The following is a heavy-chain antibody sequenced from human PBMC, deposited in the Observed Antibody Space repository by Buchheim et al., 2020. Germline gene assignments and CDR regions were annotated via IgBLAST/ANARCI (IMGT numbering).Heavy chain of an antibody. CDR2: IYHSGST. D-gene: IGHD2-15*01. J-gene: IGHJ5*02. CDR1: GGPISSSNW. Sequence: QVQLQESGPGLVKPSGTLSLTCAVSGGPISSSNWWSWVRQPPGKGLEWIGEIYHSGSTNYHPSLKSRVTISVDKSQNQFSLKLSSVTTADTAVYYCARLGYCSGGSCYDRGFDPWGQGTL. CDR3: ARLGYCSGGSCYDRGFDP. V-gene: IGHV4-4*02.